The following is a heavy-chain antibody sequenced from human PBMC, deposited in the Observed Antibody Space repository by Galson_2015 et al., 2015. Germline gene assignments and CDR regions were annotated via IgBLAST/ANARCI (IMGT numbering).Heavy chain of an antibody. CDR3: ARRQDEGYSYGRYYYYYYGMDV. CDR2: ISYDGSNK. CDR1: GFTFSSYA. V-gene: IGHV3-30-3*01. Sequence: SLRLSCAASGFTFSSYAMHWVRQAPGKGLEWVAVISYDGSNKYYADSVKGRFTISRDNSKNTLYLQMNSLRAEDTAVYYCARRQDEGYSYGRYYYYYYGMDVWGQGTTVTVSS. J-gene: IGHJ6*02. D-gene: IGHD5-18*01.